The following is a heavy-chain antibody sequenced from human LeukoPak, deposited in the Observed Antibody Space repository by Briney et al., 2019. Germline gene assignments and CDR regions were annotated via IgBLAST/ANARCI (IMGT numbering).Heavy chain of an antibody. J-gene: IGHJ4*02. CDR3: ARGGSGYDYGDY. CDR1: GFIFSNDA. CDR2: IWFDGSNK. Sequence: GGSLRLSCAASGFIFSNDAMHWVRQAPGKGLEWVAFIWFDGSNKHYADSVKGRFTISRDNSEDTLYLQMNSLRAEDTAVYYCARGGSGYDYGDYWGQGTLVTVSS. D-gene: IGHD5-12*01. V-gene: IGHV3-33*01.